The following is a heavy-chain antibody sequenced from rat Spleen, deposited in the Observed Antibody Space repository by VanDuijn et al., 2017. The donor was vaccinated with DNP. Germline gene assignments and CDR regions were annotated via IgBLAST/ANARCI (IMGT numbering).Heavy chain of an antibody. J-gene: IGHJ1*01. V-gene: IGHV5S13*01. CDR1: GFTFSKYG. D-gene: IGHD1-10*01. CDR3: ARWGNSDWHFDF. Sequence: EVQLVESGGDLVQPGRSLKLSCVASGFTFSKYGMAWVRQAPTKGLEWVASISTSGEYSHYRDSVKGRFTISRDNAKDTQYLQMNSLRSEDMATYYCARWGNSDWHFDFWGPGTMVTVSS. CDR2: ISTSGEYS.